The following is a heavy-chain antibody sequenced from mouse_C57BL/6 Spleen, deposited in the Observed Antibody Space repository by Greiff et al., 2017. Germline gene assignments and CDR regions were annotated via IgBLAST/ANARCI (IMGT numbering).Heavy chain of an antibody. Sequence: VQLQQSGPELVKPGASVKISCKASGYAFSSSWMNWVKQRPGKGLEWIGRIYPGDGDTNYNGKFKGKATLTADKSSSTAYMQLSSLTSEDSAVYFCARSAMDDWGQGTTLTVSS. D-gene: IGHD1-2*01. J-gene: IGHJ2*01. V-gene: IGHV1-82*01. CDR1: GYAFSSSW. CDR3: ARSAMDD. CDR2: IYPGDGDT.